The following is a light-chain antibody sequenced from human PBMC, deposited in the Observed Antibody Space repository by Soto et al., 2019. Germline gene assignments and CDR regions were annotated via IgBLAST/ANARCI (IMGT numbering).Light chain of an antibody. CDR1: QSNRCR. CDR3: QQSYNPLYT. CDR2: DAS. V-gene: IGKV1-39*01. Sequence: IQMTQSPSSLSASVGDRVTITCRASQSNRCRLNRYQQKPGKAAKFLIYDASSLQSGVPSRFSGSGSGTDFTLTISKLQPEDFATYYCQQSYNPLYTLGRGTKLELK. J-gene: IGKJ2*01.